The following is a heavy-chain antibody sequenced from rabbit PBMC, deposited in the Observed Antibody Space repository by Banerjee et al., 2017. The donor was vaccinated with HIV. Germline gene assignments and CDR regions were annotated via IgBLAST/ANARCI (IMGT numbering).Heavy chain of an antibody. V-gene: IGHV1S45*01. CDR2: INTSSGNT. CDR1: GFSFSNKYV. D-gene: IGHD8-1*01. J-gene: IGHJ6*01. Sequence: QEQLEESGGDLVKPEGSLTITCTASGFSFSNKYVMCWVRQAPGKGLEWIGCINTSSGNTVYASWAKGRFTISKTSWTTVTLQMTSLTAADTATYFCARDGGSDYDWAMDLWGPGTLFTVS. CDR3: ARDGGSDYDWAMDL.